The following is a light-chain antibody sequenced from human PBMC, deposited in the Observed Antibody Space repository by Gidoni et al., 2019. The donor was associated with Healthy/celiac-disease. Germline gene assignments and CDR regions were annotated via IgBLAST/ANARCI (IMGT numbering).Light chain of an antibody. CDR2: WAS. V-gene: IGKV4-1*01. Sequence: IVMTQSPDSLAVSLGVRATINCKSSQRVLYSSNNKNSLAWYQQKPGPPPKLLIYWASTRESGVPDRFSGSGSGTDFTLTISSLQAEDVAVYYCQQYYSTPPVTFGGGTKVEIK. J-gene: IGKJ4*02. CDR3: QQYYSTPPVT. CDR1: QRVLYSSNNKNS.